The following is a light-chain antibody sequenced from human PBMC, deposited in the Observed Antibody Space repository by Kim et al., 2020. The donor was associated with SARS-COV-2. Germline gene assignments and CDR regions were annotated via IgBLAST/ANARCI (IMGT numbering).Light chain of an antibody. CDR1: QDISNY. CDR3: QQYDNLLT. CDR2: DAS. V-gene: IGKV1-33*01. Sequence: DIQMTQSPSSLSASVGDRVTITCQASQDISNYLNWYQQKPGKAPKLLIYDASNLETGVPSRFSGSGSGTDFTFTISSLQPEDIATYYCQQYDNLLTFGDGTRLEIK. J-gene: IGKJ5*01.